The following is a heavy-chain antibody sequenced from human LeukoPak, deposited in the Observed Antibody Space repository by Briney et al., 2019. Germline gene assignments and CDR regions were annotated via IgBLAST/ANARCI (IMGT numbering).Heavy chain of an antibody. CDR3: ARGAATRIIDY. CDR2: IYYSGST. V-gene: IGHV4-59*01. Sequence: SQTLSLTCTVSGGSISSYYWSSVRQPPGKGLEWVGYIYYSGSTNYNPSLKCRVTISVDTSKSQFSLKLRSVRAADTAVYYCARGAATRIIDYWGQGTLVTVSS. D-gene: IGHD5-12*01. J-gene: IGHJ4*02. CDR1: GGSISSYY.